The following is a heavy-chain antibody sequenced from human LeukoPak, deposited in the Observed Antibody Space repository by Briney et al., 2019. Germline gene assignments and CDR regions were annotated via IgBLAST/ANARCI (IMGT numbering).Heavy chain of an antibody. CDR3: ATEWGRNYYYGSGSYNY. J-gene: IGHJ4*02. CDR2: INPNSGGT. CDR1: GYTFTGYY. V-gene: IGHV1-2*02. Sequence: GASVKVSCKASGYTFTGYYMHWVRQAPGQGLEWMGWINPNSGGTNYAQKFQGRFTMTRDTSISTAYMELSRLRSDDTAVYYCATEWGRNYYYGSGSYNYWGQGTLVTVSS. D-gene: IGHD3-10*01.